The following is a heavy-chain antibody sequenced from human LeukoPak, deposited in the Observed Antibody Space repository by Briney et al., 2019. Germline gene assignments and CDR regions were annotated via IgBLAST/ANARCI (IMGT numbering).Heavy chain of an antibody. CDR3: ARDYYDPHFYYYYYMDV. V-gene: IGHV4-61*02. CDR2: IYTSGST. Sequence: PSETLSLTCTVSGGSISSGSYYWSWIRQPAGKGLEWLGRIYTSGSTNYNPSLKSRVTISVDTSKNQFSLKLSSVTAADTAVYYCARDYYDPHFYYYYYMDVWGKGTTVTVSS. CDR1: GGSISSGSYY. J-gene: IGHJ6*03. D-gene: IGHD3-22*01.